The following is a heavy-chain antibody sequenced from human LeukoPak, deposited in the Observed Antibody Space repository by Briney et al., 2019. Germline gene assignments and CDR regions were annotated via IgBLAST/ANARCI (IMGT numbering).Heavy chain of an antibody. D-gene: IGHD6-19*01. J-gene: IGHJ4*02. CDR3: ARDSSGWYYFDY. CDR2: RSYDGSNK. V-gene: IGHV3-30-3*01. CDR1: GFTFSSYA. Sequence: GGSLRLSCAASGFTFSSYAMHLVRQAPGKGLEWVAVRSYDGSNKYYADSVKGRFTISRDNSKNTLYLQMNSLRAEDTAVYYCARDSSGWYYFDYWGQGTLVTVSS.